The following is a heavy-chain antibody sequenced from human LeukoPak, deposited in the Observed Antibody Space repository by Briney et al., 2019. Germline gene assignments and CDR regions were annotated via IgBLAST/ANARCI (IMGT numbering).Heavy chain of an antibody. J-gene: IGHJ4*02. Sequence: PSETLSLTCTVSGGSISSSSCYWGWIRQPPGKGLEWIGSIYYSGSTYYNPSLKSRVTISVDTSKNQFSLKLSSVTAADTAVYYCARDREWELEYYFDYWGQGTLVTVSS. D-gene: IGHD1-26*01. CDR2: IYYSGST. CDR1: GGSISSSSCY. V-gene: IGHV4-39*02. CDR3: ARDREWELEYYFDY.